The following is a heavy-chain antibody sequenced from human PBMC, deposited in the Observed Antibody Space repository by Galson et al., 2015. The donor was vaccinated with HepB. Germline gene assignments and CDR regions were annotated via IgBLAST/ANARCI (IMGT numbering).Heavy chain of an antibody. D-gene: IGHD5-18*01. CDR2: IHSSGRP. V-gene: IGHV3-53*01. Sequence: LRLSCAASGFTVSSNYMSWVRQAPGKGLEWVSVIHSSGRPYYADSVKGRFTISRDNSNNTLFLQMNSLRVEDTAMYYCARGGYSYGPDLWGQGTLVIVSS. J-gene: IGHJ5*02. CDR1: GFTVSSNY. CDR3: ARGGYSYGPDL.